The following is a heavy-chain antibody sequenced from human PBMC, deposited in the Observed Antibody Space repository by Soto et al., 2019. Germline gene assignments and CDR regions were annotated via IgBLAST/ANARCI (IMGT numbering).Heavy chain of an antibody. CDR2: IYHSGSI. CDR3: GRALRGFSAFDI. V-gene: IGHV4-4*02. Sequence: SETLSLTCTVSSGSISSTNWWSWVRPPPGKGLEWIGEIYHSGSINYNPSLNSRVTISVDKSKNHFSLTLSSVTAADTAVYYCGRALRGFSAFDIWGQGTLVTVSS. J-gene: IGHJ3*02. CDR1: SGSISSTNW. D-gene: IGHD3-16*01.